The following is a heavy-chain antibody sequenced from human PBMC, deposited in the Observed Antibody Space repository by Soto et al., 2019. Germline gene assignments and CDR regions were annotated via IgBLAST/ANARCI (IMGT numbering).Heavy chain of an antibody. CDR2: ISSSNSYI. J-gene: IGHJ5*01. D-gene: IGHD5-12*01. CDR1: GFTVSSYS. Sequence: GGCMRHSYAPSGFTVSSYSMDCVRQAPGPGLEWDSSISSSNSYIYYADSVKGRFTSSRDNAKNSLYLQMNSLRAEDTAVYYCARDVSKYSGYDFDYWGQGTLVTVSS. CDR3: ARDVSKYSGYDFDY. V-gene: IGHV3-21*01.